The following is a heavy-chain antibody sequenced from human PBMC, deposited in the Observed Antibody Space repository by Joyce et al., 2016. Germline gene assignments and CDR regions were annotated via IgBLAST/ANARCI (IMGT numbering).Heavy chain of an antibody. Sequence: DVQLVQSGAEVKKPGESLKISCKGSGYSFINYWIGWVRQMPGKGLEWMGFVYPVDSDTKSSPSFQGQVTISADKSISTAYLQWSSLKASDTAMYYCARRLRNYYDSSGYQGADYWGQGTLVTVSS. V-gene: IGHV5-51*01. CDR3: ARRLRNYYDSSGYQGADY. D-gene: IGHD3-22*01. CDR1: GYSFINYW. CDR2: VYPVDSDT. J-gene: IGHJ4*02.